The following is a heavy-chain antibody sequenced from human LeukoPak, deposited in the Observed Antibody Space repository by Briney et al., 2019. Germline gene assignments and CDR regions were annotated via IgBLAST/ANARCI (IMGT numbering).Heavy chain of an antibody. Sequence: GGSLRLSCAASGFTVSSNYMSWVRQAPGKGLERVSVVYNGGSTYYADSVKGRFTISRHNSKNTLYLQMNSLRAEDTAVYYCARGAPYYYYGMDVWGQGTTVT. CDR2: VYNGGST. J-gene: IGHJ6*02. CDR3: ARGAPYYYYGMDV. V-gene: IGHV3-53*04. CDR1: GFTVSSNY. D-gene: IGHD3-16*01.